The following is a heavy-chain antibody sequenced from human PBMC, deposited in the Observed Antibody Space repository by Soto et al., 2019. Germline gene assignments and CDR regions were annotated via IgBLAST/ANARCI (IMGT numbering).Heavy chain of an antibody. V-gene: IGHV3-48*02. CDR3: PRGYSCSWTPYYYYYMDL. CDR1: GFTFSSYS. CDR2: ISSSSSTI. Sequence: GGSLRLSCAASGFTFSSYSMNWVRQAPGKGLEWVSYISSSSSTIYYADSVKGRFTISRDNAKKSLYLQMNSLTDEDTAVYYCPRGYSCSWTPYYYYYMDLWGQGTTVTVSS. J-gene: IGHJ6*02. D-gene: IGHD6-13*01.